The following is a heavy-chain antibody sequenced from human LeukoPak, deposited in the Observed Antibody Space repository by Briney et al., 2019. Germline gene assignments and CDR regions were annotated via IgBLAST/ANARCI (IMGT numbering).Heavy chain of an antibody. D-gene: IGHD2-2*01. CDR1: GFTFSSYW. J-gene: IGHJ4*02. V-gene: IGHV3-30*03. Sequence: GGSLRLSCAASGFTFSSYWMNWARQAPGKGLEWVAVISYDGSNKYYADSVKGRFTISRDNSKNTLYLQMNSLRAEDTAVYYCARDPEYCSSTSCYRSNFDYWGQGALVTVSS. CDR3: ARDPEYCSSTSCYRSNFDY. CDR2: ISYDGSNK.